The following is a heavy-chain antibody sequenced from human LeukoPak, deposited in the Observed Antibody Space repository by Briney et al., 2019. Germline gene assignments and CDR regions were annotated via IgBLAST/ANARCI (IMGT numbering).Heavy chain of an antibody. V-gene: IGHV4-38-2*02. D-gene: IGHD3-9*01. Sequence: SETLSLTCTVSGYSISSGYYWGWIRQPPGKGLEWIGSIYHSGSTYYNPSLKSRVTISADTSKNQFSLKLSSVTAADTAVYYCARVQYYDILTGYYYFDYWGQGTLVTVSS. J-gene: IGHJ4*02. CDR2: IYHSGST. CDR3: ARVQYYDILTGYYYFDY. CDR1: GYSISSGYY.